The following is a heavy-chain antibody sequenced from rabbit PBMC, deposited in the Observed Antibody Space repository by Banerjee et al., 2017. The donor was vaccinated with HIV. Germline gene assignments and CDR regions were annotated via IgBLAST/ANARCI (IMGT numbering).Heavy chain of an antibody. V-gene: IGHV1S45*01. CDR1: GFDFSSSYY. CDR3: TRGTSIGYFDL. J-gene: IGHJ4*01. D-gene: IGHD1-1*01. Sequence: QEQLVESGGGLVQPGGSLKLSCKASGFDFSSSYYMCWVRQAPGKGLEWITCIYTGDGNTHYASWAKGRFTISKTSSTTVTLQMTSLTAADTATYFCTRGTSIGYFDLWGPGTLVTVS. CDR2: IYTGDGNT.